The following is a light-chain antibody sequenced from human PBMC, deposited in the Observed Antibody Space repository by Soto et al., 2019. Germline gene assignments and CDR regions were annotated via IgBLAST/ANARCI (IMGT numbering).Light chain of an antibody. CDR1: QSLLSTSNNKNY. CDR2: WAS. CDR3: HQYYNAPLT. Sequence: DIVMTQSPESLAVSLGERATINCKSSQSLLSTSNNKNYLSWYQQKPGQPPKLLIYWASAREYGVPDRFSGSGSGAAFTLTISSLQAEDVAVYYCHQYYNAPLTFGGGTKVEIK. J-gene: IGKJ4*01. V-gene: IGKV4-1*01.